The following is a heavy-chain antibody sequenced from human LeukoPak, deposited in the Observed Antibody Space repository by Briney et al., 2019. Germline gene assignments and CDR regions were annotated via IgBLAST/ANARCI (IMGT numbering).Heavy chain of an antibody. D-gene: IGHD6-19*01. J-gene: IGHJ4*02. Sequence: GSLRLSCAASGFTFSSYWMHWVRQAPGKGLVWVSRINSDGSSTSYADSVKGRFTISRDNSKNTLYLQMNSLRAEDTAVYYCAKDHGSGWFPDYWGQGTLVTVSS. V-gene: IGHV3-74*01. CDR3: AKDHGSGWFPDY. CDR1: GFTFSSYW. CDR2: INSDGSST.